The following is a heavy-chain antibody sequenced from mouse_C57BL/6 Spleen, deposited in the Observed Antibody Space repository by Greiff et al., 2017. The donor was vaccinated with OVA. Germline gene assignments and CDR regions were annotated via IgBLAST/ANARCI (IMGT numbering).Heavy chain of an antibody. Sequence: VQLQQSGAELARPGASVKLSCKASGYTFTSYGISWVKQRTGQGLEWIGEIYPRRGNTYYNEKFKGKATLTADKSSSTAYMELRSLTSEDSAVYFCARGNLLLYAMDYWGQGTSVTVSS. V-gene: IGHV1-81*01. D-gene: IGHD1-1*01. J-gene: IGHJ4*01. CDR2: IYPRRGNT. CDR1: GYTFTSYG. CDR3: ARGNLLLYAMDY.